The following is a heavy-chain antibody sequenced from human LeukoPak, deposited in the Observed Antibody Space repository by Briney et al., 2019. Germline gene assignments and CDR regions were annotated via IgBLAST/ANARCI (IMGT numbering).Heavy chain of an antibody. J-gene: IGHJ4*02. CDR3: ARAGILGATKFDY. CDR1: GGSFSGYY. D-gene: IGHD1-26*01. Sequence: SETLSLTCAVYGGSFSGYYWSWIRQPPGKGLEWIGEINHSGSTNYNPSLKSRVTISVDTSKNQFSLKLSSVTAADTAVYYCARAGILGATKFDYWGQGTLVTVSS. CDR2: INHSGST. V-gene: IGHV4-34*01.